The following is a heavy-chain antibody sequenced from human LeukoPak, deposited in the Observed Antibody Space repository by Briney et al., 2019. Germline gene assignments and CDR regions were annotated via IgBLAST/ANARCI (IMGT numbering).Heavy chain of an antibody. CDR3: SREDSSSWNRGWFDP. D-gene: IGHD6-13*01. J-gene: IGHJ5*02. CDR2: INHSGGT. CDR1: GGSFSGSY. Sequence: PSETLSLTCGVYGGSFSGSYWSWIRQPPGKGLEWIGEINHSGGTNYNPSLKSRVTISVDTSKNQFSLKLSSVTAADTAVNYGSREDSSSWNRGWFDPWGQGTLVTVSS. V-gene: IGHV4-34*01.